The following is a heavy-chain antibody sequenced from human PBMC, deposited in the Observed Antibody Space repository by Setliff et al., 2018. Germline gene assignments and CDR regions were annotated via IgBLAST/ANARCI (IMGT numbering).Heavy chain of an antibody. Sequence: SETLSLTCAVSGFSITNGYYWGWIRQSPGKGLEWIGNIFQSGVTFYNPSLKSRVTMSLDTSRNQFSLNLRSVTAADTAVYYCARLGGLLVATMPFDYWGQGTLVTVS. V-gene: IGHV4-38-2*01. CDR1: GFSITNGYY. CDR3: ARLGGLLVATMPFDY. CDR2: IFQSGVT. D-gene: IGHD5-12*01. J-gene: IGHJ4*02.